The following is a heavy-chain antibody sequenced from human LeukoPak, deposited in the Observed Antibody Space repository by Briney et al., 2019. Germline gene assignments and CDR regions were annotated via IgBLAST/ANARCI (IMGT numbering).Heavy chain of an antibody. J-gene: IGHJ4*02. Sequence: GGSLRLSCAASGFSFSIYWLHWVRQAPGKGLVWVSRIISDGSTTSYADSVKGRFTISRDNAKNSLYLQMNSLRAEDTAVYYCARDISAGYSGSDYWGQGTLVTVSS. V-gene: IGHV3-74*01. CDR1: GFSFSIYW. CDR2: IISDGSTT. CDR3: ARDISAGYSGSDY. D-gene: IGHD1-26*01.